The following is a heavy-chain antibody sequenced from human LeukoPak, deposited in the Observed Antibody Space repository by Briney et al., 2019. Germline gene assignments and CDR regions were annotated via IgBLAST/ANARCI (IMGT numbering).Heavy chain of an antibody. V-gene: IGHV1-46*01. D-gene: IGHD5-18*01. Sequence: ASVKVSCKASGYTFTSYCMHWVRQAPGQGLEWMGIINPSGGSTSYAQKFQGRVTMTRDTSTSTVYMELSSLRSEDTAVYYCARGYRIQLWLPPPGYWGQGTLVTVSS. CDR3: ARGYRIQLWLPPPGY. CDR2: INPSGGST. CDR1: GYTFTSYC. J-gene: IGHJ4*02.